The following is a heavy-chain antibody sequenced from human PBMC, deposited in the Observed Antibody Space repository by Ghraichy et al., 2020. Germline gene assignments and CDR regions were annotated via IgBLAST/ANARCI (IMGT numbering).Heavy chain of an antibody. J-gene: IGHJ2*01. Sequence: GGSLRLSCAASGFTFSSYAMSWVRQAPGKGLEWVSAISGSGGSTYYADSVKGRFTISRDNSKNTLYLQMNSLRAEDTAVYYCAKDLYYDSSGYYVGYFDLWGRGTLVTVSS. CDR1: GFTFSSYA. CDR3: AKDLYYDSSGYYVGYFDL. V-gene: IGHV3-23*01. D-gene: IGHD3-22*01. CDR2: ISGSGGST.